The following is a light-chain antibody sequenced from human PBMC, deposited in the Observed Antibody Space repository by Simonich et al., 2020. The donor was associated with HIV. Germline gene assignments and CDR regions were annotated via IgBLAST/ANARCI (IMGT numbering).Light chain of an antibody. CDR3: QQYNKWPYT. V-gene: IGKV3-15*01. CDR1: QSGSSN. Sequence: EIVMTQSPATLSVSPGERTTLSCRASQSGSSNFAWCQQKPGQAPRLLIYGASTRATGIPARFSGSGSGTEFTLTISSLQSEDFAVYYCQQYNKWPYTFGQGTKLEIK. CDR2: GAS. J-gene: IGKJ2*01.